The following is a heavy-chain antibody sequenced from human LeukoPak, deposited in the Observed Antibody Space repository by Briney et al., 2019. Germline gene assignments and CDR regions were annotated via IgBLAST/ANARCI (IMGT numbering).Heavy chain of an antibody. V-gene: IGHV4-4*09. D-gene: IGHD5-12*01. J-gene: IGHJ5*02. Sequence: SETLSLTCTVSGGSISSYYWSWIRQPPGKGLEWIGYIYTGGSTNYNPSLKSRVTISVDTSKNQFSLKLSSVTASDTAVYYCAGQDIVATIRGNWFDPWGQGTLVTVSS. CDR3: AGQDIVATIRGNWFDP. CDR1: GGSISSYY. CDR2: IYTGGST.